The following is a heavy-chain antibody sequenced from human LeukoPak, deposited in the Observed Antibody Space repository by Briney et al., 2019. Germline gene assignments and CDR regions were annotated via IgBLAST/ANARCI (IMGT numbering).Heavy chain of an antibody. CDR2: IYHSGSA. CDR3: ASVPEPYYFDY. Sequence: SETLSLTCAVSGGSISSSNWWSWVRQPPGKGLEWIGEIYHSGSAYYNPSLESRVTISVDTSKNQFSLKLTSVTAADTAVYYCASVPEPYYFDYWGQGTLVTVS. V-gene: IGHV4-4*02. J-gene: IGHJ4*02. D-gene: IGHD1-14*01. CDR1: GGSISSSNW.